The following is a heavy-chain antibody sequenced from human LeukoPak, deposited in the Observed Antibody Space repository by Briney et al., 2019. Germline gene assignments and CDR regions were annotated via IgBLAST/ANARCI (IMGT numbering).Heavy chain of an antibody. CDR3: ARGAQLWLNWFDP. CDR2: IYYSGST. CDR1: GGSISSYY. V-gene: IGHV4-59*01. Sequence: SGTLSPTCTVSGGSISSYYWSWIRQPPGKGLEWIGYIYYSGSTNYNPSLKSRVTISVDTSKNQFSLKLSSVTAADTAVYYCARGAQLWLNWFDPWGQGTLVTVSS. J-gene: IGHJ5*02. D-gene: IGHD5-18*01.